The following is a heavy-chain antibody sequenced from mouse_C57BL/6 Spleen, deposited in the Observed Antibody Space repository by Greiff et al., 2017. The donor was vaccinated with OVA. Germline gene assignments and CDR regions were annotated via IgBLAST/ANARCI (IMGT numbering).Heavy chain of an antibody. CDR2: IYPGSGST. D-gene: IGHD2-5*01. CDR1: GYTFTSYW. V-gene: IGHV1-55*01. Sequence: QVHVKQSGAELVKPGASVKMSCKASGYTFTSYWITWVKQRPGQGLEWIGDIYPGSGSTNYNEKFKSKATLTVDTSSCTAYMQLSSLTSEDSAVYYCARGYSNVAYWGQGTLVTVSA. J-gene: IGHJ3*01. CDR3: ARGYSNVAY.